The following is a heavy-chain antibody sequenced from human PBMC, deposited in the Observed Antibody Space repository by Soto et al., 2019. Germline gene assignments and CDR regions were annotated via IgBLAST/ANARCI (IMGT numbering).Heavy chain of an antibody. J-gene: IGHJ4*02. CDR2: IYSGGST. Sequence: EVQLVESGGGLVQPGGSLRLSCAASGFTVSTNYMSWVRQAPGKGLEWVSVIYSGGSTFYADSVRGRFTISRDNSKNTVKLQMNSLIAEDSAVYYCARDPWAADSWGQGTLVAVSS. V-gene: IGHV3-66*01. CDR3: ARDPWAADS. CDR1: GFTVSTNY. D-gene: IGHD3-16*01.